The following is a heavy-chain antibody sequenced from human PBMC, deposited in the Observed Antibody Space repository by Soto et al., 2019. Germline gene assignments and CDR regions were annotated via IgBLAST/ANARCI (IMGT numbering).Heavy chain of an antibody. CDR2: ISYSGRT. J-gene: IGHJ4*02. CDR1: GSSIITNNYF. Sequence: PETLPLTFTVSGSSIITNNYFWVWIRQSPRRGLELSGSISYSGRTYDNPSLQSRVTISIDASKNQFSLKLTSVTTADTSIYYCARRRASDYGGNHHPYYFDRWGQGTLVNV. V-gene: IGHV4-39*01. CDR3: ARRRASDYGGNHHPYYFDR. D-gene: IGHD4-17*01.